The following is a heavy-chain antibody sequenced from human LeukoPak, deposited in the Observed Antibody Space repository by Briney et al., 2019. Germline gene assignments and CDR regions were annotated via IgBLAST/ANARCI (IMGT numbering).Heavy chain of an antibody. Sequence: GASVKVSCKASGGTFSSYAISWVRQAPGQGLEWMGGIIPIFGTANYAQKFQGRVTITADESTSTAYMELSSLRSEDTAVYYCARVSRGGDCCAPFDYWGQGTLVTVSS. CDR2: IIPIFGTA. CDR3: ARVSRGGDCCAPFDY. D-gene: IGHD2-21*01. V-gene: IGHV1-69*13. J-gene: IGHJ4*02. CDR1: GGTFSSYA.